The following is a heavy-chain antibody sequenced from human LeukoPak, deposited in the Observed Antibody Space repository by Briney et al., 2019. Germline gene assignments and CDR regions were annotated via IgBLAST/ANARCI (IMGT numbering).Heavy chain of an antibody. CDR3: ARDTRYDTTCFPACGMDV. Sequence: ASVKVSCKASGYTFISYGISWVRQAPGQGLEWMXXXCVYNGDTNYAHKLQGRVTMTTDTSTSTAYMEQRSLRSDDTAVYYCARDTRYDTTCFPACGMDVWGKGTTVTVSS. J-gene: IGHJ6*04. CDR1: GYTFISYG. CDR2: XCVYNGDT. D-gene: IGHD2/OR15-2a*01. V-gene: IGHV1-18*04.